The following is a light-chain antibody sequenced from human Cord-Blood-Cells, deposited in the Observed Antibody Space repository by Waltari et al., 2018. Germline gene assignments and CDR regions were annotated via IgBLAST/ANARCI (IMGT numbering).Light chain of an antibody. J-gene: IGLJ2*01. CDR2: QDS. CDR3: QAWDSSTVV. CDR1: KLGDKY. Sequence: SYELTQPPSVSVSPGQPASITCSGDKLGDKYACWYQQKPGQSPVLVIYQDSKRPSGIPERFSGANSGSTATLTISGTHAMDEADYYCQAWDSSTVVFGGGTNLTVL. V-gene: IGLV3-1*01.